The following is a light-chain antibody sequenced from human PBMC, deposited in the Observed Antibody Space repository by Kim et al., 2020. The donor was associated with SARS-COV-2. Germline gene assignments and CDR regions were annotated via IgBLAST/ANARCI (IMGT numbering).Light chain of an antibody. CDR1: RSNIGNNP. V-gene: IGLV1-51*01. CDR3: ATWDSSLSVGV. Sequence: QSVLTQPPSVSAAPGQKVTISCSGSRSNIGNNPVSWYQQFPGTAPKLITYDNDKRPSGIPDRFSSSKSGTSATLGITGLRTGDEADYYFATWDSSLSVGVFGGGTKVTVL. CDR2: DND. J-gene: IGLJ3*02.